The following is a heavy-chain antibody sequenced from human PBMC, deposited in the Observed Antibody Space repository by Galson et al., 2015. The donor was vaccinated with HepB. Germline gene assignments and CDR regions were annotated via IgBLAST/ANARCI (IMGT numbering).Heavy chain of an antibody. D-gene: IGHD6-13*01. CDR1: GFSFSSYE. J-gene: IGHJ6*02. CDR3: ARWTRIAAAGTIYYYYDV. CDR2: ISSSGTNI. V-gene: IGHV3-48*03. Sequence: SLRLSCAASGFSFSSYEMNWVRQAPGRGLEWVSYISSSGTNIYYADSVKGRFTISRDNAKNSPYLQMSSLRVEDMAVYYCARWTRIAAAGTIYYYYDVWGQGTAVTVSS.